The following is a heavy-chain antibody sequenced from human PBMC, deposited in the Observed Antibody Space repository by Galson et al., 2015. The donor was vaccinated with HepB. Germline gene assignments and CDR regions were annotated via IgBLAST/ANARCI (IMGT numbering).Heavy chain of an antibody. CDR3: AKLIIRGYCGGDCYSTLDY. Sequence: SLRLSCAASGFTFSSYGMHWVRQAPGKGLEWVAVISYDGSNKYYADSVKGRFTISRDNSKNTLYLQMNSLRAEDTAVYYCAKLIIRGYCGGDCYSTLDYWGQGTLVTVSS. D-gene: IGHD2-21*02. J-gene: IGHJ4*02. CDR2: ISYDGSNK. V-gene: IGHV3-30*18. CDR1: GFTFSSYG.